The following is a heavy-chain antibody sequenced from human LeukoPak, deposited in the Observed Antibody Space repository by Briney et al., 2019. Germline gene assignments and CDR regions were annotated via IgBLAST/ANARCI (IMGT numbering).Heavy chain of an antibody. CDR3: ARGPDIVVVVAATPRYFDY. CDR2: INHSGST. Sequence: XWXWXXXXPXKGLEWIGEINHSGSTNYNPSLKSRVTISVDTSKNQFSLKLSSVTAADTAVYYCARGPDIVVVVAATPRYFDYWGQGTLVTVSS. D-gene: IGHD2-15*01. CDR1: X. J-gene: IGHJ4*02. V-gene: IGHV4-34*01.